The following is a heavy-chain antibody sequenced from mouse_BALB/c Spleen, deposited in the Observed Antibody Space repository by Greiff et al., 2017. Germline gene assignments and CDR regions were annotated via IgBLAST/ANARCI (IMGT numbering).Heavy chain of an antibody. CDR2: ILPGSGST. CDR3: ARGGSRDYFDV. D-gene: IGHD1-1*01. V-gene: IGHV1-9*01. J-gene: IGHJ1*01. Sequence: VQLQQSGAELMKPGASVKISCKATGYTFSSYWIEWVKQRPGHGLEWIGEILPGSGSTNYNEKFKGKATFTADTSSNTAYMQLSSLTSEDSAVYYCARGGSRDYFDVWGAGTTVTVSS. CDR1: GYTFSSYW.